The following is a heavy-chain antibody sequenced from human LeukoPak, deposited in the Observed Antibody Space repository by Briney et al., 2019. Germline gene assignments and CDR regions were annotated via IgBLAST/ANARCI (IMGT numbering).Heavy chain of an antibody. V-gene: IGHV3-23*01. Sequence: PGGSLRLSCAASGFTFSSYAMSWVRQAPGKGLEWVSAIGGSGGSTYYADSVKGRFTISRDNSKNTLYLQMNSLRAEDTAVYYCAKDRGYSGYDLILPSYDAFDIWGQGTMVTVSS. CDR1: GFTFSSYA. J-gene: IGHJ3*02. D-gene: IGHD5-12*01. CDR3: AKDRGYSGYDLILPSYDAFDI. CDR2: IGGSGGST.